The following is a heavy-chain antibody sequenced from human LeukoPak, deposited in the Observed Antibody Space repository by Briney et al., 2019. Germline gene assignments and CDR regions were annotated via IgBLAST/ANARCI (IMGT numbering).Heavy chain of an antibody. CDR2: IYYSGST. V-gene: IGHV4-31*03. D-gene: IGHD3-3*01. Sequence: SQTLSLTCTVPGGSISSGGYYWSWIRQHPGKGLEWIGYIYYSGSTYYNPSLKSRVTISVDTSKNQFSLKLSSVTAADTAVYYCARSLYYDFWSGYSAPYYYYGMDVWGQGTTVTVSS. CDR3: ARSLYYDFWSGYSAPYYYYGMDV. J-gene: IGHJ6*02. CDR1: GGSISSGGYY.